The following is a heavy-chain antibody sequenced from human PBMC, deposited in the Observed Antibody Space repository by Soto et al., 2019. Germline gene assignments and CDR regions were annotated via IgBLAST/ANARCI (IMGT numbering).Heavy chain of an antibody. J-gene: IGHJ4*02. CDR3: IRGGSPYYYDY. CDR2: ILSKAGNYAT. CDR1: GFIFSGSA. V-gene: IGHV3-73*01. Sequence: EVQLVESGGGLVQPGGSLKLSCAASGFIFSGSAVHWVRQASVKGLEWVGRILSKAGNYATAYPASMKGRFTISRDDSENTAFLQMNSLKTEDTAVYYCIRGGSPYYYDYWGQGPLVAVSS.